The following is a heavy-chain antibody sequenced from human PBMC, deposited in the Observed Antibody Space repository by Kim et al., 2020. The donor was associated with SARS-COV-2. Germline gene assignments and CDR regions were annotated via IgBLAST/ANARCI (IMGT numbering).Heavy chain of an antibody. V-gene: IGHV3-30-3*01. D-gene: IGHD1-26*01. J-gene: IGHJ4*02. CDR2: ISYDGSNK. CDR1: GFTFSSYA. CDR3: ARDDGAGATPNFDY. Sequence: GGSLRLSCAASGFTFSSYAMHWVRQAPGKGLEWVAVISYDGSNKYYADSVKGRFTISRDNSKNTLYLQMNSLRAEDTAVYYCARDDGAGATPNFDYWGQG.